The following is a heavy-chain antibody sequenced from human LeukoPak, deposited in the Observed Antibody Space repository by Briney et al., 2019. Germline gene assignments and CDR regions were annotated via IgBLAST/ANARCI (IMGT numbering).Heavy chain of an antibody. J-gene: IGHJ4*02. CDR1: GYTFTDYY. CDR3: ARAGPSKPFYH. D-gene: IGHD2-2*01. V-gene: IGHV1-2*02. CDR2: INSNSGAT. Sequence: ASVKVSCKASGYTFTDYYIHWVRQAPGQGLEWMGWINSNSGATDYAQKFRGRATLSRDTSISTAYMELSRLTSDDTALYYCARAGPSKPFYHWAQGTLVTVSS.